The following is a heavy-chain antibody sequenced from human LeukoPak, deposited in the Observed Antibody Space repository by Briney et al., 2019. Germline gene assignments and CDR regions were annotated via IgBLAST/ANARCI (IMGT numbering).Heavy chain of an antibody. Sequence: SETLSLTCAVYGGSFSGYYWSWIRQPPGKGLEWIGEINHSGSTNYKPSLKSRVTISVDTSKNQFSLKLSSVTAADTAVYYCARGRLYYDSSGYYSGFDYWGQGTLVTVSS. CDR3: ARGRLYYDSSGYYSGFDY. J-gene: IGHJ4*02. CDR1: GGSFSGYY. CDR2: INHSGST. D-gene: IGHD3-22*01. V-gene: IGHV4-34*01.